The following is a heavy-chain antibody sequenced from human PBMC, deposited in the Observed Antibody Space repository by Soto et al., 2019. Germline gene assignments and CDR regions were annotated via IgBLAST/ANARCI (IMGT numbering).Heavy chain of an antibody. D-gene: IGHD3-22*01. CDR3: ASSPHKDSRPDY. CDR1: GFTFSSYA. Sequence: XGSLRLSCAASGFTFSSYAMSWVRQAPGKGLEWVSAISGSGGSTYYADSVKGRFTISRDNSKNTLYLQMNSLRAEDTAVYYCASSPHKDSRPDYWGQGTLVTVSS. CDR2: ISGSGGST. V-gene: IGHV3-23*01. J-gene: IGHJ4*02.